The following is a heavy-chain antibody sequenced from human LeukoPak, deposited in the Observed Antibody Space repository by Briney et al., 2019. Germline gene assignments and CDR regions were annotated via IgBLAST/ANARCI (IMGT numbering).Heavy chain of an antibody. Sequence: GGSLRLSCAASGFTFSRYSMNWVRQAPGKGLEWVSSISISSSYIYYADSVKGRFTISRDNAKNSLYLQMNSLRAEDTAVYYCARDNYDSSGPYYFDYWGQGTLVTVSS. J-gene: IGHJ4*02. CDR1: GFTFSRYS. CDR2: ISISSSYI. V-gene: IGHV3-21*01. CDR3: ARDNYDSSGPYYFDY. D-gene: IGHD3-22*01.